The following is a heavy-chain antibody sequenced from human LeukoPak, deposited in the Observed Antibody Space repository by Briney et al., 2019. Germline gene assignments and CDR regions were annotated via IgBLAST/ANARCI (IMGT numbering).Heavy chain of an antibody. CDR3: ARGLDSSGYYAP. J-gene: IGHJ5*02. V-gene: IGHV1-46*01. CDR1: GYTFINYY. CDR2: INPSGGST. D-gene: IGHD3-22*01. Sequence: ASVKVSCKASGYTFINYYIHWVRQAPGQGLERMGIINPSGGSTNYAQKFQGRVTMTRDTSTSTVYMELSSLRSEDTAVYYCARGLDSSGYYAPWGQGTLVTVSS.